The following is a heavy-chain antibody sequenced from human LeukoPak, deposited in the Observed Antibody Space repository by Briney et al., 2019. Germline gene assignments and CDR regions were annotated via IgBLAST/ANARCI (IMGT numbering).Heavy chain of an antibody. Sequence: GGSLRLSCAASGFTFSSYWMSWVRQAPGKGLEWVANIKQDGSGKYYVDSVKSRFTIPRDNAKNSLYLQMNSLRAEDTAVYYCVIYYYDSSGYYYFDYWGQGTLVTVSS. CDR3: VIYYYDSSGYYYFDY. CDR2: IKQDGSGK. D-gene: IGHD3-22*01. CDR1: GFTFSSYW. V-gene: IGHV3-7*01. J-gene: IGHJ4*02.